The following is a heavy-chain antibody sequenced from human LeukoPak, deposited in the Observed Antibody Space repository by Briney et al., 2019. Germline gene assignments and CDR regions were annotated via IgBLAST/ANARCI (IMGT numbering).Heavy chain of an antibody. D-gene: IGHD3-10*02. Sequence: SQTLSLTCAISGDSVSSNSAAWNWIRQSPSRGLEWLGRTYYRSKWYNDYAVSVNSRITIKPDTSKNQFSLQVTSVTPEDTAVYYCARDSDVRGNLDYWGQGTLVTVSS. CDR2: TYYRSKWYN. CDR1: GDSVSSNSAA. CDR3: ARDSDVRGNLDY. V-gene: IGHV6-1*01. J-gene: IGHJ4*02.